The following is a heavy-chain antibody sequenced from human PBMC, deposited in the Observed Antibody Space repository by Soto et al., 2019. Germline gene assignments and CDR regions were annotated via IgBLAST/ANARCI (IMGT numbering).Heavy chain of an antibody. D-gene: IGHD2-21*02. J-gene: IGHJ6*02. CDR3: AKGEYCGGDCYSYYYGMDV. V-gene: IGHV3-9*01. CDR1: GFNLDDYA. CDR2: ISWDSGYI. Sequence: GGSLRLSCAASGFNLDDYAMHWVRQAPGKGLEWVSGISWDSGYIGYADSVKGRFTISRDNAKNALYLQMNSLRAEDTAFYYCAKGEYCGGDCYSYYYGMDVWGQGTTVTVSS.